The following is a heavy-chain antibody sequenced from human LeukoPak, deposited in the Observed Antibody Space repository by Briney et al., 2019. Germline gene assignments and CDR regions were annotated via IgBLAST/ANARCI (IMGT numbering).Heavy chain of an antibody. D-gene: IGHD3-22*01. J-gene: IGHJ3*02. CDR1: GGSISTYY. Sequence: SETLSLTCTVSGGSISTYYWSWIRQPPGEGLEWIGFIYHSGSTNYNPSLKSRVTISVDTSTNRFSLKMKSVTAADTAVYYCAREVQHYAGSVYDHDAFDIWGQGTMVTVSS. CDR2: IYHSGST. V-gene: IGHV4-59*12. CDR3: AREVQHYAGSVYDHDAFDI.